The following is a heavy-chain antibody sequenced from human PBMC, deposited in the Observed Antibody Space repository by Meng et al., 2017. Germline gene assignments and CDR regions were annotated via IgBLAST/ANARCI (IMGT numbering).Heavy chain of an antibody. J-gene: IGHJ4*02. Sequence: VQLAESEWGLVQPGGYLRLSCAASGFTFNNYWMHWVRQVPGKGLVWVSRISGDGSITNYADSVKSRFTISRDNAKNTLYLQMNSLRPEDTAVYYCLDEAPRSDYWCQGSLVTVSS. CDR3: LDEAPRSDY. CDR1: GFTFNNYW. V-gene: IGHV3-74*01. CDR2: ISGDGSIT. D-gene: IGHD1-1*01.